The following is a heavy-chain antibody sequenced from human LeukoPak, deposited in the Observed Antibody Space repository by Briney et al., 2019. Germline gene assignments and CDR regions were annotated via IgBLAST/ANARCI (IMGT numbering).Heavy chain of an antibody. V-gene: IGHV5-51*01. CDR1: GYSFTSYW. Sequence: GGSLKTSCKVSGYSFTSYWIGWGRQIPGKGLEWRGTLNLGDSDTRYSPSFQGQVTISADKSISTAYLQWSSLKASDTAMYYCARRVYGGKSKSLYNWFDPWGQGTLVTVSS. D-gene: IGHD4-23*01. CDR3: ARRVYGGKSKSLYNWFDP. J-gene: IGHJ5*02. CDR2: LNLGDSDT.